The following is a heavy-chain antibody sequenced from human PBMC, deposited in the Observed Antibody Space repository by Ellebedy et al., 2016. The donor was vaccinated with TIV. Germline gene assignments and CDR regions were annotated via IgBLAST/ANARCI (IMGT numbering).Heavy chain of an antibody. V-gene: IGHV3-66*01. J-gene: IGHJ6*02. CDR2: IYSDGST. CDR1: GFTVSGNY. D-gene: IGHD6-19*01. Sequence: GESLKISCAASGFTVSGNYMSWVRQAPGKGLEWVSVIYSDGSTFYADSVKGRLAISRDSSKNTRYLQMSSLRAEDTAVYYCARGITVADSRGFFYYYGLDVWGQGTTVTVFS. CDR3: ARGITVADSRGFFYYYGLDV.